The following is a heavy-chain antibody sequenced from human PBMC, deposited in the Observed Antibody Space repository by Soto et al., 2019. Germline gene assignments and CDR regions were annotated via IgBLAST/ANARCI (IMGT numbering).Heavy chain of an antibody. J-gene: IGHJ4*02. V-gene: IGHV1-2*02. D-gene: IGHD1-1*01. CDR2: INPNSGGT. CDR1: GYTFSDYY. CDR3: AREQATEKPEGVDF. Sequence: ASVKVSCKASGYTFSDYYIHWVRQAPGQGLEWMGWINPNSGGTKYAPKFQGGVTMTRDTSITTAYMELSRLRSGDTAVYYCAREQATEKPEGVDFWGQGTLVTVSS.